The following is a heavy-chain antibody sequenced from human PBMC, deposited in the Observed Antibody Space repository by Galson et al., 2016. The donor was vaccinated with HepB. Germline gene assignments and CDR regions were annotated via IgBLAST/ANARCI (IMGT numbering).Heavy chain of an antibody. D-gene: IGHD3-9*01. CDR3: ARGFQYYGILTGYVLDD. CDR2: TYYRSKWYN. J-gene: IGHJ4*01. Sequence: CAISGDSVYRDSAAWYWVRQSPSRGLEWLGRTYYRSKWYNEYLVSVKRRVTVKAGTSKNQLSLHLNSVTPEDTAVYYCARGFQYYGILTGYVLDDWGHGTLVTVSS. V-gene: IGHV6-1*01. CDR1: GDSVYRDSAA.